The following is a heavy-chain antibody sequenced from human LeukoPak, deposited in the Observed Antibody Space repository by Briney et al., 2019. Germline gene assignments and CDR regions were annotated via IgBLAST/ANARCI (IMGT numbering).Heavy chain of an antibody. Sequence: PGGSLRLSCATSGFTFSDYGIHWVRQTPDKGLEWLAVISYDGNNQYYAASVKGRFAVSRDDSQNTAYLQMNSLRAEDTAVYYCAKDPGGHWGQGTLVTVSS. D-gene: IGHD3-10*01. CDR3: AKDPGGH. CDR2: ISYDGNNQ. V-gene: IGHV3-30*18. CDR1: GFTFSDYG. J-gene: IGHJ4*02.